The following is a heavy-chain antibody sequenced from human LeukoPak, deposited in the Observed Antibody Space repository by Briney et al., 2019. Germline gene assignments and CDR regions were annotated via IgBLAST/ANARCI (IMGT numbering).Heavy chain of an antibody. V-gene: IGHV3-30*03. Sequence: GGSLRLSCAASGFTFSSYGMHWVRQAPGKGLEWVAFISYDGTNKYFADSVRGRFTVSRDNAKNSLYLQMNSLRAEDAAVYYCARVVDTPMVLSGAIDIWGQGTVVSVSS. CDR1: GFTFSSYG. CDR3: ARVVDTPMVLSGAIDI. CDR2: ISYDGTNK. D-gene: IGHD5-18*01. J-gene: IGHJ3*02.